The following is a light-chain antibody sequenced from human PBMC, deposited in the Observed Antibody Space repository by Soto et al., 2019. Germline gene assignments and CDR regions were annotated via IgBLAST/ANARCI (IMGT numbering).Light chain of an antibody. CDR2: DVS. J-gene: IGLJ1*01. Sequence: QSALTQPASVSGSPGQPITISCTGTSSDVGGYNYVSWYQQHPGKAPKVMIYDVSNRPSGVSNRFSGSKSGNTASLTISRVQAEDEADYYCNSYTTSSADVFGTGTKLTVL. CDR3: NSYTTSSADV. CDR1: SSDVGGYNY. V-gene: IGLV2-14*01.